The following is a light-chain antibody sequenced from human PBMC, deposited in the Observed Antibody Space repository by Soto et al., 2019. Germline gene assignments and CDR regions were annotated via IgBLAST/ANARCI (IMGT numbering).Light chain of an antibody. CDR3: HQRNK. CDR1: QTLSNSF. V-gene: IGKV3-11*01. Sequence: EIVVTQSTGTLSLSPFDRATLSCRASQTLSNSFIAWYQQKPGQPPRLLIYDTSNRATGIPARFSGSRSGTDFTLTISSLEPEDFGVYFCHQRNKFGQGTRREIK. CDR2: DTS. J-gene: IGKJ5*01.